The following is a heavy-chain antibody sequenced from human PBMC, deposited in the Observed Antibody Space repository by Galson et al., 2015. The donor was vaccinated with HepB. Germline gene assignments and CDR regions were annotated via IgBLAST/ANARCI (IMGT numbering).Heavy chain of an antibody. CDR2: IDPSDSYT. J-gene: IGHJ5*02. Sequence: QSGAEVKKPGESLRISCKGSGYSFTSYWISWVRQMPGKGLEWMGRIDPSDSYTNYSPSFQGHVTISADKSISTAYLQWSSLKASDTAMYYCARLESLYGDYNLGWFDPWGQGTLVTVSS. D-gene: IGHD4-17*01. V-gene: IGHV5-10-1*01. CDR1: GYSFTSYW. CDR3: ARLESLYGDYNLGWFDP.